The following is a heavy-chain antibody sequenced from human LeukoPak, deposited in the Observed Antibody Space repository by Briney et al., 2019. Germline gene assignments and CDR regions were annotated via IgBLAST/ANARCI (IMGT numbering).Heavy chain of an antibody. CDR1: GGSISSYY. V-gene: IGHV4-59*08. J-gene: IGHJ4*02. CDR3: ARHGRRGGSFPFDY. Sequence: SETLSLTCIVSGGSISSYYWSWIRQPPGKGLEWIGYIYYSGSTKYNPSLKSRVTFSVDTSKNQVSLNLSSVTAADTAVYYCARHGRRGGSFPFDYWGQGTLVTVPS. D-gene: IGHD1-26*01. CDR2: IYYSGST.